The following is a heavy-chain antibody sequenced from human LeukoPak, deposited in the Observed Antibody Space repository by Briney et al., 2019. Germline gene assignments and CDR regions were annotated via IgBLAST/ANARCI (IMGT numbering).Heavy chain of an antibody. V-gene: IGHV4-34*01. CDR3: ARGRYYDSSGSPGATIDFDY. J-gene: IGHJ4*02. Sequence: SETLSLTCAVYGGSFSGYYWSWIRQPPGKGLEWIGEINHSGSTNYNPSLKSRVTISVDTSKNQFSLKLSSVTAADTAVYYCARGRYYDSSGSPGATIDFDYWGQGTLVTVSS. CDR1: GGSFSGYY. D-gene: IGHD3-22*01. CDR2: INHSGST.